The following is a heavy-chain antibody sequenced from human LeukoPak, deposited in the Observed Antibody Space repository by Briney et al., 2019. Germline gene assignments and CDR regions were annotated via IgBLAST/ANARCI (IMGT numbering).Heavy chain of an antibody. V-gene: IGHV3-64*01. J-gene: IGHJ4*02. CDR1: GFTFSSYA. D-gene: IGHD3-10*01. CDR2: ISSNGGST. CDR3: ARVKNYYGSGSCADY. Sequence: PGGSLRLSCAASGFTFSSYAMHWVRQAPGKGLEYVSAISSNGGSTYYANSVKGRFTISRDNSKNTLYLQMGSLRAEDMAVYYCARVKNYYGSGSCADYWGQGTLVTVSS.